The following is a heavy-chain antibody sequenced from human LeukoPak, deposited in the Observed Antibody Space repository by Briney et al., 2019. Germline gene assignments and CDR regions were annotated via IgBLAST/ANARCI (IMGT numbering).Heavy chain of an antibody. J-gene: IGHJ4*02. CDR1: GGSISSSSYY. V-gene: IGHV4-39*07. CDR2: IYYSGST. Sequence: SETLSLTCTVSGGSISSSSYYWGWIRQPPGKGLEWIGTIYYSGSTYYNPSLKSRVTISVDKSKNQFSLKLSSVTAADTAVYYCARASIFGVGYFDYWGQGTLVTVSS. CDR3: ARASIFGVGYFDY. D-gene: IGHD3-3*01.